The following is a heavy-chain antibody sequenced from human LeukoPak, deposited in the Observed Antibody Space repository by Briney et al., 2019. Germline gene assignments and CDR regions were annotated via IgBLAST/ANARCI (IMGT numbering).Heavy chain of an antibody. V-gene: IGHV1-69*05. D-gene: IGHD3-16*01. CDR1: GGTFSSYA. CDR3: ARDGMGGTNWFDP. Sequence: GSSVKVSCKASGGTFSSYAISGVRQAPGQGLEWMGGIIPIFGTANYAQKFQGRVTITTDESTSTAYMELSSLRSEDTAVYYCARDGMGGTNWFDPWGQGTLVTVSS. J-gene: IGHJ5*02. CDR2: IIPIFGTA.